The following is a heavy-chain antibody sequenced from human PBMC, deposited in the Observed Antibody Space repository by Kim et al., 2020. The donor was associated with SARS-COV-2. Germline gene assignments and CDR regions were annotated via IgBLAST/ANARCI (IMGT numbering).Heavy chain of an antibody. CDR3: GRSVALGGTQPVDS. D-gene: IGHD6-19*01. Sequence: GGSLRLSCAASGFTFSTYSMNWVRQAPGKGLQWVAYISSRGSPIYYADSVKGRFTISGDDVKNSVYLQMSSLKDDDTAVYYCGRSVALGGTQPVDSWGQGTLVTVSS. J-gene: IGHJ4*02. V-gene: IGHV3-48*02. CDR2: ISSRGSPI. CDR1: GFTFSTYS.